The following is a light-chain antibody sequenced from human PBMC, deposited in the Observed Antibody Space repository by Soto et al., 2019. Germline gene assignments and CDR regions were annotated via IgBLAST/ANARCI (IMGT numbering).Light chain of an antibody. CDR2: ATS. Sequence: ENVLTQSPGTLSLSPGERATLSCRASQSVSRTYLAWYQQKPVQAPRLLIYATSSRATGIPDRFSGSGSGTEFTLTISNLQPEDFATYYCQQTYSLPRTFAQGTKVDI. CDR1: QSVSRTY. J-gene: IGKJ1*01. CDR3: QQTYSLPRT. V-gene: IGKV3-20*01.